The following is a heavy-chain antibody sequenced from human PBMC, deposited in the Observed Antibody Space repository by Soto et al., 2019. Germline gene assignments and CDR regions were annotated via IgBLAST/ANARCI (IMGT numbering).Heavy chain of an antibody. V-gene: IGHV3-23*01. Sequence: EVQLLESGGGLRQPGGSLRLSCVASGYNFNKYAVSWVRQAPGKGLEWVSAIGTSGDNTYYTDSVKGRFTSSRDNSKNMLYLQMDSLTAEDTAVYYCARRAYYFDDTGSHAFDIWGQGTRVTVSS. CDR1: GYNFNKYA. D-gene: IGHD3-22*01. J-gene: IGHJ3*02. CDR2: IGTSGDNT. CDR3: ARRAYYFDDTGSHAFDI.